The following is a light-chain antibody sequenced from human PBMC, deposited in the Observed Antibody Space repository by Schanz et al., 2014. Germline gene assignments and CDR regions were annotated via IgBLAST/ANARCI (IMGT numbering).Light chain of an antibody. V-gene: IGKV3-11*01. J-gene: IGKJ4*01. CDR1: QSVSSK. CDR2: DTS. Sequence: EIVMTQSPATLSVSPGERATLSCRASQSVSSKLAWYQQKHGQAPRLLIYDTSNRATGIPARFSGSGSGTDFTLTISSLEPEDFAVYYCQQRSNWPSLTFGGGTKVDFK. CDR3: QQRSNWPSLT.